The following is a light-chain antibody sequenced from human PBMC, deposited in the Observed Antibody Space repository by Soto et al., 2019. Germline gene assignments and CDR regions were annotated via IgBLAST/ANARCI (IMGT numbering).Light chain of an antibody. CDR2: DAS. V-gene: IGKV1-39*01. CDR3: QRSYSTPS. J-gene: IGKJ1*01. Sequence: DIQMTQSPSSLSASVGDRVTITCQASQDISNYLNWYQQKPGKAPKLLIYDASNLETGVPSRFSGSGSGTDFTLTISSLQPEDFATYYCQRSYSTPSFGQGTKVDIK. CDR1: QDISNY.